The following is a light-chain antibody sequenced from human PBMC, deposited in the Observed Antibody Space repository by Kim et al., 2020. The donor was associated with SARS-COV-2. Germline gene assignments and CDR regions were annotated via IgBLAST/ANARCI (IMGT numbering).Light chain of an antibody. J-gene: IGKJ1*01. CDR1: QSVTNNY. CDR2: GAS. Sequence: PGEGATLSCRASQSVTNNYLAWYQQRPGQAPRALIYGASIRAPGIPGRFSGSGSGTDFTLTISRLEPEDFAVYHCQQYGSSPWTFGQGTKVDIK. CDR3: QQYGSSPWT. V-gene: IGKV3-20*01.